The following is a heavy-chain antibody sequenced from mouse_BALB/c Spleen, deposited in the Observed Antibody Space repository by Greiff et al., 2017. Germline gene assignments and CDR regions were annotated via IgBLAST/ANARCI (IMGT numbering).Heavy chain of an antibody. CDR3: AREGLRQEGYFDV. CDR1: GFTFSSFG. D-gene: IGHD2-4*01. V-gene: IGHV5-17*02. J-gene: IGHJ1*01. Sequence: EVMLVESGGGLVQPGGSRKLSCAASGFTFSSFGMHWVRQAPEKGLEWVAYISSGSSTIYYADTVKGRFTISRDNPKNTLFLQMTSLRSEDTAMYYCAREGLRQEGYFDVWGAGTTVTVSS. CDR2: ISSGSSTI.